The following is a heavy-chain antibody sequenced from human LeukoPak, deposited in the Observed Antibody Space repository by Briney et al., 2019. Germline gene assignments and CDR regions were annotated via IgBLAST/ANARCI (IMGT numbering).Heavy chain of an antibody. V-gene: IGHV3-23*01. CDR1: GFTFSSHA. Sequence: GGSLRLSCASSGFTFSSHAMSWVRQAPGKGLEWVSAISDSGGSTYYADSVKGRFTISRDNSKNTLYLQMNSLRAEDTAVYYCAKYAVAGSPYFDYWGPGNPGHRLL. J-gene: IGHJ4*02. D-gene: IGHD6-19*01. CDR3: AKYAVAGSPYFDY. CDR2: ISDSGGST.